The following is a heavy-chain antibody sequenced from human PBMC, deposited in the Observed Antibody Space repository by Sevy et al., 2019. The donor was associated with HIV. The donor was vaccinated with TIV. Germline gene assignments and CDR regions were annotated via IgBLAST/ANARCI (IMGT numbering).Heavy chain of an antibody. CDR1: GGSVSSGNSY. J-gene: IGHJ4*02. CDR3: VRDRIAAAGGFFDY. Sequence: SETLSLTCGVSGGSVSSGNSYWGWIRQPPGKGLEWIGYISYIGSTNYNPSLKSRVTISLDTSKNQLSLRLSSVTAADTAVYYCVRDRIAAAGGFFDYWGQGTLVTVSS. V-gene: IGHV4-61*01. D-gene: IGHD6-13*01. CDR2: ISYIGST.